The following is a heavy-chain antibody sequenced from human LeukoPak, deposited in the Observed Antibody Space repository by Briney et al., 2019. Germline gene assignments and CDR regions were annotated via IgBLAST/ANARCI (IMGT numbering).Heavy chain of an antibody. CDR2: ISGSGGST. Sequence: GGSLRLSCAASGFTFSSYAMNWVRQAPGKGLEWVSLISGSGGSTYYADSVKGRFTISRDNSKNTLYLQMNSLRAEDTAVYYCHGRVGINLIVLVKPDYWGQGTLVTVSS. J-gene: IGHJ4*02. CDR1: GFTFSSYA. CDR3: HGRVGINLIVLVKPDY. V-gene: IGHV3-23*01. D-gene: IGHD3-22*01.